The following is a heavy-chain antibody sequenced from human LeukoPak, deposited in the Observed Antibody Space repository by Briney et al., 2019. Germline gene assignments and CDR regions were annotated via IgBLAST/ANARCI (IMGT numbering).Heavy chain of an antibody. CDR3: AKSRPAPSSLDY. CDR2: IHSGGST. J-gene: IGHJ4*02. CDR1: GFTISSHY. Sequence: PGGSLRLSCSVSGFTISSHYMAWVRQVPGKGPEWVSLIHSGGSTYYADSVKGRFTISRDNSKNTLYLRMNSLRAEDTAVYYCAKSRPAPSSLDYWGQGTLVTVSS. V-gene: IGHV3-66*01.